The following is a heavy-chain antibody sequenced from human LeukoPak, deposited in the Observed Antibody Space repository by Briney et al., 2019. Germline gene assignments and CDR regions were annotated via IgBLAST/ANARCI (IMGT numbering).Heavy chain of an antibody. Sequence: SETLSLTCSVSGGSISTHYWNWIRQPPGKRLEWIGDIYNSGSTNYNPSLKSRVTISVDTSKNQFSLKLSSVTAADTAMYYCARAFDYPYYFDYWGQGLLVTVSS. D-gene: IGHD4-11*01. CDR3: ARAFDYPYYFDY. CDR2: IYNSGST. CDR1: GGSISTHY. J-gene: IGHJ4*02. V-gene: IGHV4-59*11.